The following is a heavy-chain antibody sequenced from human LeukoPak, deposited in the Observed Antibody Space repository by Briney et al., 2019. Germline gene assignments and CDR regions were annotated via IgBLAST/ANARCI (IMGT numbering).Heavy chain of an antibody. CDR3: AKDSRFTSLGY. V-gene: IGHV3-53*01. J-gene: IGHJ4*02. Sequence: GGSLRLSCAASGFTVSSNYMSWVRQAPGKGLEWVSVIYSGGSTYYADSVKGRFTISRDNSKNTLYLQMNSLRAEDTAVYYCAKDSRFTSLGYWGQGTLVTVSS. CDR2: IYSGGST. CDR1: GFTVSSNY. D-gene: IGHD2/OR15-2a*01.